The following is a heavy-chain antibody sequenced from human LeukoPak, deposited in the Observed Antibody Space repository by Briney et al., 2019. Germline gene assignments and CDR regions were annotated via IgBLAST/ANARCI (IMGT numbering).Heavy chain of an antibody. CDR1: GGTVTTYA. CDR2: IIPSVGLT. J-gene: IGHJ5*02. CDR3: ARSRGDAAGEETWSDP. D-gene: IGHD6-13*01. Sequence: ASVKVSCKASGGTVTTYAVSWVRQAPRPQLRCMGKIIPSVGLTRYAEKFQGRLTLTGDTSTTTANMELSSLTSDDTAVYYGARSRGDAAGEETWSDPWGRGTLVIVSS. V-gene: IGHV1-69*04.